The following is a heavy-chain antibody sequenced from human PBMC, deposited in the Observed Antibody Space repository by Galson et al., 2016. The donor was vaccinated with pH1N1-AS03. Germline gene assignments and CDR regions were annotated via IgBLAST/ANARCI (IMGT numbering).Heavy chain of an antibody. CDR2: ISGYDGQT. CDR3: ARDECCYMY. Sequence: SVKVSCKASGYTFANYGISWVRRAPGQGLEWMGWISGYDGQTGYAQKFQGRVTMTTDTSTNTAYMELRSLTSDDTAVYYCARDECCYMYWGQGTLVTVSS. V-gene: IGHV1-18*01. D-gene: IGHD3-10*01. CDR1: GYTFANYG. J-gene: IGHJ4*02.